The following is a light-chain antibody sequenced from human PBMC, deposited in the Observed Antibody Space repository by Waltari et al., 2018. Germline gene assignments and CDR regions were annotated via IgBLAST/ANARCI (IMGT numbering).Light chain of an antibody. J-gene: IGKJ3*01. V-gene: IGKV1-12*01. Sequence: DIQMTQSPSSVSASVGDRVTITCRASQDISNWLAWYQQKPGKAPKLLIYAASSLQTGVPEGFSGGVSGTEFTLTISSLRPEDFGTYYCQQARSIPITFGPGTKVDMK. CDR2: AAS. CDR3: QQARSIPIT. CDR1: QDISNW.